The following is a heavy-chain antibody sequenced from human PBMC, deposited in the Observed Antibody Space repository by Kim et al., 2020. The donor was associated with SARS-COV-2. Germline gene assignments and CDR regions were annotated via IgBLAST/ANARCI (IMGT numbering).Heavy chain of an antibody. CDR1: GYTFTSYG. CDR3: ARDEGSSSWPLSRGILTYYYYGMDV. D-gene: IGHD6-13*01. Sequence: ASVKVSCKASGYTFTSYGISWVRQAPGQGLEWMGWISAYNGNTNYAQKLQGRVTMTTDTSTSTAYMELRSLRSDDTAVYYCARDEGSSSWPLSRGILTYYYYGMDVWGQGTTVTVSS. CDR2: ISAYNGNT. J-gene: IGHJ6*02. V-gene: IGHV1-18*04.